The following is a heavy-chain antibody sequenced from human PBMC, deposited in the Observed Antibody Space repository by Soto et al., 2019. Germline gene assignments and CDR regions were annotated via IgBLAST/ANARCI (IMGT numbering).Heavy chain of an antibody. V-gene: IGHV4-61*01. CDR3: GKRRGDKWVGLDN. CDR2: LSYSGST. Sequence: PSEPLSLTCTVSGASVSNGFYYWTWIRQSPVKGLEGIGNLSYSGSTEYNPSLTRRAIISIDMSKNQLSLTPTSVTAADSAVYFCGKRRGDKWVGLDNWGQGTTVTVS. D-gene: IGHD5-18*01. J-gene: IGHJ6*02. CDR1: GASVSNGFYY.